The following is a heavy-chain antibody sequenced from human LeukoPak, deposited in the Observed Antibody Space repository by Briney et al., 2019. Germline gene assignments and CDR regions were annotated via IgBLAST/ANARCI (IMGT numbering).Heavy chain of an antibody. CDR3: ARDMGTYCSGTTCYAGHFDY. Sequence: GGSLRLSCAAPGFTFSACGFHWVRQAPGKGLEWVAFLSYDGTKKYFADSVKGRFTITRDNSKNTLFLQMNSLRAEDTAVYYCARDMGTYCSGTTCYAGHFDYWGQGTLVTVSS. CDR1: GFTFSACG. CDR2: LSYDGTKK. V-gene: IGHV3-33*05. D-gene: IGHD2-2*01. J-gene: IGHJ4*02.